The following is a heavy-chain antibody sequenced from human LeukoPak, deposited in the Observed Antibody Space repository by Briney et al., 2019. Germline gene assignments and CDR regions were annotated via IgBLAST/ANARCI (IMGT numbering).Heavy chain of an antibody. D-gene: IGHD6-13*01. J-gene: IGHJ4*02. Sequence: SETLSLTCTVSGGSISSSSYYWGWIRQPPGKGLEWIGSIYYSGSTYYNPSLKSRVTISVDTSKNQFSLKLSSVTAADTAVYYCARDGEGRRSSWSSWYFDYWGQGTLVTVSS. CDR1: GGSISSSSYY. CDR2: IYYSGST. V-gene: IGHV4-39*07. CDR3: ARDGEGRRSSWSSWYFDY.